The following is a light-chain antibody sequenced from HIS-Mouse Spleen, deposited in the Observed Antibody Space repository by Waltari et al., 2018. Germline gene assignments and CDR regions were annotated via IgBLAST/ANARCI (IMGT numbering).Light chain of an antibody. CDR1: SSDAGGYNY. CDR2: DVS. Sequence: QSALTQPASVSGSPGQLITISCTGTSSDAGGYNYVSWYQQHPGKAPKLMIYDVSNRPSGVSNRFSGSKSGNTASLTISGLQAEDEADYYCSSYTSSSFNVVFGGGTKLTVL. V-gene: IGLV2-14*03. CDR3: SSYTSSSFNVV. J-gene: IGLJ2*01.